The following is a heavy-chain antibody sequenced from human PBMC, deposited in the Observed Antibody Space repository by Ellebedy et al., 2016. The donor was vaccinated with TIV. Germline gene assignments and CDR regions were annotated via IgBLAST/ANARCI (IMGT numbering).Heavy chain of an antibody. CDR3: ARDPPFGELLPYYYYGMDV. Sequence: AASVKVSCKASGYTFTGYYMHWVRQAPGQGLEWMGWINPNSGGTNYAQKFQGRVTMARDTSISTAYMELSRLRSDDTAVYYCARDPPFGELLPYYYYGMDVWGQGTTVTVSS. CDR2: INPNSGGT. V-gene: IGHV1-2*02. CDR1: GYTFTGYY. J-gene: IGHJ6*02. D-gene: IGHD3-10*01.